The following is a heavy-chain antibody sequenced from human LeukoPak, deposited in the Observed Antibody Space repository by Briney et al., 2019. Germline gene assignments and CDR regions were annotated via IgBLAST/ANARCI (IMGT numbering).Heavy chain of an antibody. CDR1: GFAFSSYE. V-gene: IGHV3-48*03. CDR3: AREYSSSWYEYAFDM. D-gene: IGHD6-13*01. Sequence: GGSLRLSCAAPGFAFSSYEMNWVRQAPGKGLEWVSYISSSGSTIYYADSVKGRFTISRDNVKKSLYLQMNSLRAEDTAVYYCAREYSSSWYEYAFDMWGQGTMVTVSS. CDR2: ISSSGSTI. J-gene: IGHJ3*02.